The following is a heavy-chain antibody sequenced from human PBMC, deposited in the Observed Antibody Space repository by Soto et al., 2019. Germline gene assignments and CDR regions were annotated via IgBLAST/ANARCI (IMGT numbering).Heavy chain of an antibody. CDR3: ARDDGLYYDSSGYFSYYYGMDV. CDR2: ISSSSSYI. V-gene: IGHV3-21*01. J-gene: IGHJ6*02. Sequence: GGSLRLSCAASGFTFSSYSMDWVRQAPGKGLEWVSSISSSSSYIYYADSVKGRFTISRDNAKNSLYLQMNSLRAEDTAVYYCARDDGLYYDSSGYFSYYYGMDVWGQGTTVTVSS. D-gene: IGHD3-22*01. CDR1: GFTFSSYS.